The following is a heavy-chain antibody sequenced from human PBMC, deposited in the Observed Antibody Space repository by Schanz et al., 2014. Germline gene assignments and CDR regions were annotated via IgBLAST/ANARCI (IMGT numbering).Heavy chain of an antibody. CDR1: GGTFSTYT. Sequence: QVQLVQSGAEVKKPGSSVKVSCKASGGTFSTYTISWVRQAPGQGLEWMGRIIPILGVTHYAQKFQGRVTMTRNTSMSTAYIELHSLTSEDTAVYYCARGRTFDYWGQGTLVTVSS. V-gene: IGHV1-69*02. CDR3: ARGRTFDY. J-gene: IGHJ4*02. CDR2: IIPILGVT.